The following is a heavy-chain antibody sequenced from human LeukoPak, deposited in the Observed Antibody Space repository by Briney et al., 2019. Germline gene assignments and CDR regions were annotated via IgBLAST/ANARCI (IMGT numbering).Heavy chain of an antibody. J-gene: IGHJ4*02. D-gene: IGHD6-6*01. Sequence: GGSLRLSCAASGFTFSRYGMHWVRQAPGKGLEWVAVISYDGSNKYYADSVKGRFTISRDNSKNTLYLQMNSLRAEDTAVYYCVKDSGSVYSSSSFFDYWGQGTLVTGSS. CDR1: GFTFSRYG. CDR2: ISYDGSNK. CDR3: VKDSGSVYSSSSFFDY. V-gene: IGHV3-30*18.